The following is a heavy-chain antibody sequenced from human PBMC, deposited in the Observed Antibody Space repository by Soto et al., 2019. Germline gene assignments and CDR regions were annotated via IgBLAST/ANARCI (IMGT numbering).Heavy chain of an antibody. CDR2: IYSSGRT. J-gene: IGHJ1*01. CDR3: AKETGVSYAQGGLQY. Sequence: SETLSLTCTVSGDSVSSYFWNWIRQAPGKGLEWIGNIYSSGRTSYNPSLKSRVALSIDTSKNQFFLRLNSVTAADTAVYYCAKETGVSYAQGGLQYWGQGTVVTVSS. CDR1: GDSVSSYF. D-gene: IGHD1-26*01. V-gene: IGHV4-59*02.